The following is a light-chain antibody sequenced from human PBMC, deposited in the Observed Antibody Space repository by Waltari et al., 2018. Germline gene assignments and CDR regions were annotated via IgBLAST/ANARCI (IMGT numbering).Light chain of an antibody. Sequence: SALTQPASVSASPGPSITISCTGSSSDVGSSYLVALYQQHPGKAPHLLIYEVDKRPSGVSYRFSGSKSGNAASLTISGLQAEDEAHYFCSSYTYGGPWVFGGGTLLTVL. CDR2: EVD. J-gene: IGLJ2*01. CDR1: SSDVGSSYL. V-gene: IGLV2-23*02. CDR3: SSYTYGGPWV.